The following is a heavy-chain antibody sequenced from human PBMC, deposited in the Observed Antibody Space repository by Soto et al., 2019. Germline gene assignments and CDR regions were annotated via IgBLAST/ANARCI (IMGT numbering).Heavy chain of an antibody. V-gene: IGHV2-5*01. J-gene: IGHJ4*02. Sequence: QITLRESGPTLVKPTQTLTLSCTLSGFSINTGGVGVGWIRQPPRKAPEWLALLYWNDDEWYSPSSRYRLSATKDASENRVVLPMTHLNPTDTGTYYCAKRRAISNKLFFDHWGQGALVTVSS. CDR3: AKRRAISNKLFFDH. D-gene: IGHD4-4*01. CDR2: LYWNDDE. CDR1: GFSINTGGVG.